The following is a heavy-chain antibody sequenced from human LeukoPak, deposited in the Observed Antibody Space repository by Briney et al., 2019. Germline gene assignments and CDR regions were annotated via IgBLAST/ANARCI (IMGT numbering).Heavy chain of an antibody. CDR2: IYYSGST. J-gene: IGHJ5*02. D-gene: IGHD3-10*01. Sequence: SETLSLTCTVSGGSISSGGYYWSWIRQHPGKGLEWIGYIYYSGSTYYNPSLKSRVTISVDTSKNQFSLKLSSVTAADTAVYYCARWIMVRGVIEYNWFDPWGQGTLVTVSS. V-gene: IGHV4-31*03. CDR3: ARWIMVRGVIEYNWFDP. CDR1: GGSISSGGYY.